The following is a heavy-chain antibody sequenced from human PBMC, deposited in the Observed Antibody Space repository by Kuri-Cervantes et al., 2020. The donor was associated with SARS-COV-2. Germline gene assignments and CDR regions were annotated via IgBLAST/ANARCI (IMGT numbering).Heavy chain of an antibody. CDR3: ARSSSSSVYYYYYMDV. V-gene: IGHV3-7*03. CDR1: GFTFRSCW. J-gene: IGHJ6*03. Sequence: GESLKISCAASGFTFRSCWMSWVRQAPGKGLEWVAAIKPEGGEKHYVDSVRGRFTISRDDAKNSLYLQMNSLRAEDTAVYYCARSSSSSVYYYYYMDVWGKGTTVTVSS. D-gene: IGHD6-6*01. CDR2: IKPEGGEK.